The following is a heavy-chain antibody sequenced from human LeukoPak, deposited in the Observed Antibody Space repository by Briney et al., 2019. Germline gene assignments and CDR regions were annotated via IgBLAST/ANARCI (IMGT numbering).Heavy chain of an antibody. CDR1: GYSFTSYW. CDR2: IYPGDSDT. V-gene: IGHV5-51*01. Sequence: GESLKISCKGSGYSFTSYWISWVRQMPGKGLEWMAIIYPGDSDTRYSPSFQGQVTISADKSISTAYLQWSSLKASDTAIYYCARHCYSTNCYDWGQGTLVTVSS. D-gene: IGHD2-2*01. CDR3: ARHCYSTNCYD. J-gene: IGHJ4*02.